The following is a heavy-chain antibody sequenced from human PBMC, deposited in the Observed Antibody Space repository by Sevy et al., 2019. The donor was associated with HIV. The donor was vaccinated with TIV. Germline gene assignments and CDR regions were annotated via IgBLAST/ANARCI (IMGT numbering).Heavy chain of an antibody. J-gene: IGHJ4*02. V-gene: IGHV3-30*18. Sequence: GGSLRLSCVASGLTLSGYGMHWVRQAPGNGLEWVAAISYDGSNKYYADSLKGRFTISRDDSKNTLYLQMNNVRPEDTAVYYCAKDASSQWLNYYFDYWGQRTLVTVSS. D-gene: IGHD6-19*01. CDR1: GLTLSGYG. CDR2: ISYDGSNK. CDR3: AKDASSQWLNYYFDY.